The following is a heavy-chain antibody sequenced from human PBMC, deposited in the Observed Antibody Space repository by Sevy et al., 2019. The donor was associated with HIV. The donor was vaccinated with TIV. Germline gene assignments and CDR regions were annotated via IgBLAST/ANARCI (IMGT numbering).Heavy chain of an antibody. V-gene: IGHV3-7*01. J-gene: IGHJ4*02. CDR1: GFTFSSYW. Sequence: GGSLRLSCAASGFTFSSYWMSWVRQAPGKGLEWVATMKEDGSERNYVDFVKGRFTISRDNAKNSRYLQMNSLGAEETAVYYCVREGVGGYSYSLDCWGQGTLVTVSS. CDR2: MKEDGSER. D-gene: IGHD5-18*01. CDR3: VREGVGGYSYSLDC.